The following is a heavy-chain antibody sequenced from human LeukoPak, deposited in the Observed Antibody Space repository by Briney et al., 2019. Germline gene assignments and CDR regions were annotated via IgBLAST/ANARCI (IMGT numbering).Heavy chain of an antibody. D-gene: IGHD2-15*01. CDR2: IFYSGTT. J-gene: IGHJ4*02. CDR3: ARVLRGGTYYFDS. Sequence: SETLSLTCTVSGGSISSSSYYWGWIRQPPGKGLEWIGNIFYSGTTYYNPSLMSRVTISVDTSKNQFSLKMRSVTAADTAVYYCARVLRGGTYYFDSWGQGTLGTVS. CDR1: GGSISSSSYY. V-gene: IGHV4-39*01.